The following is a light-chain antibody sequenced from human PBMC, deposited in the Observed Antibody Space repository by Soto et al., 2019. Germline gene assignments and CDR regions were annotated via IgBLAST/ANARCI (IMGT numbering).Light chain of an antibody. Sequence: MTHPPDTLSLSPGDSVTLACRASHSVGTNLAWYQQKPGQAPRLLIYGASARATDVPVRFSGSGSGTEFTLTISSLQPEDFATYYCLQHNSYPRKFGQGTKVDI. CDR3: LQHNSYPRK. V-gene: IGKV3-15*01. CDR2: GAS. CDR1: HSVGTN. J-gene: IGKJ1*01.